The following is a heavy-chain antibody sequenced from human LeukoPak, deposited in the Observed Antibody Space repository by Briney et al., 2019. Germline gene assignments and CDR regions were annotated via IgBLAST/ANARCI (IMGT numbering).Heavy chain of an antibody. V-gene: IGHV1-69*04. J-gene: IGHJ6*03. D-gene: IGHD3-16*01. CDR3: VRTRVLMDNYYYYMGV. Sequence: SVKVSCKASGGTFSSFAISWVRQAPGQGLEWMGRIIPILGIANYAQKFQGRVTITTDESTSTVYMELSSLRSEDTAVYYCVRTRVLMDNYYYYMGVWGRGTTVTVSS. CDR2: IIPILGIA. CDR1: GGTFSSFA.